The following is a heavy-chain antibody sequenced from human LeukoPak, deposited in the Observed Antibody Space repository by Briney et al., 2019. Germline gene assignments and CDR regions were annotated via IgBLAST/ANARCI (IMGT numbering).Heavy chain of an antibody. D-gene: IGHD1-26*01. V-gene: IGHV3-74*01. CDR2: IGRDGRST. Sequence: GGSLRLSCAASGFTFSNFLMNWVRQGPGMGLEWVSRIGRDGRSTFYADSVKGRFTISRDNPKNTLYLHMNSLRAEDTAVYYCVRPDAGGGSYYYSWGQGTLVTVSS. CDR1: GFTFSNFL. CDR3: VRPDAGGGSYYYS. J-gene: IGHJ4*02.